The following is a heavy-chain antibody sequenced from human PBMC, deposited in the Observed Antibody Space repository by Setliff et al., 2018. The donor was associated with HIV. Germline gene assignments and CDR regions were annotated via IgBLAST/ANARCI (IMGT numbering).Heavy chain of an antibody. CDR3: ARVKSIKTTLVRLWPRFDL. Sequence: SSETLSLTCAVYTESLTRYDWAWIRQSPEKGLEWIGEIDDSGSIIYNPSLQSRVTMSVDTSKSQFSLKVRSLTAADTGLYYCARVKSIKTTLVRLWPRFDLWGQGTQVTVSS. CDR1: TESLTRYD. J-gene: IGHJ5*02. V-gene: IGHV4-34*01. CDR2: IDDSGSI. D-gene: IGHD3-10*01.